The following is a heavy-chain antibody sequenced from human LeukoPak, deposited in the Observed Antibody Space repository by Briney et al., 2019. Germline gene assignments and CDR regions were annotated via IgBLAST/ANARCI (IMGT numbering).Heavy chain of an antibody. CDR1: GFTFSNYE. CDR3: ARAQWGYPFDV. CDR2: IKGDGSDK. D-gene: IGHD5-18*01. V-gene: IGHV3-7*03. J-gene: IGHJ3*01. Sequence: GGSLRLSCAASGFTFSNYEMNWVRQAPGKGLEWVATIKGDGSDKRYVDSVKGRFTISRDDVKNSLYLQLNNLRAEDTAIYYCARAQWGYPFDVWGQGTRVTVSP.